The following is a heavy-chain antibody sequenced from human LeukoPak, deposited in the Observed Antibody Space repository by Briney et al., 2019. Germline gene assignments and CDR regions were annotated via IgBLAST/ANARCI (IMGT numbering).Heavy chain of an antibody. Sequence: SETLSLTCTVSGGSISSYYWSWIRQPPGKGLEWIGYIYYSGSTNYNPSLKSRVTISVDTSKNQFSLKLSSVTAADTAVYYCARGVRITMVRGVPFNYGMDVWGKGTTVTVSS. CDR3: ARGVRITMVRGVPFNYGMDV. V-gene: IGHV4-59*12. D-gene: IGHD3-10*01. CDR1: GGSISSYY. J-gene: IGHJ6*04. CDR2: IYYSGST.